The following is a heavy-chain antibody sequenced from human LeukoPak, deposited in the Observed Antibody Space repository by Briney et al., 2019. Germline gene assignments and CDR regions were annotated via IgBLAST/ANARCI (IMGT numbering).Heavy chain of an antibody. CDR3: ARLHEVGLLFDY. CDR1: GGSISSSY. Sequence: PSETLSLTCTVSGGSISSSYWSWIRQPPGKGLEWIGYIFYSGSTNYNPPLKSRVTMSADTSKNRFSLKLTSVTAADTAVYYCARLHEVGLLFDYWGQGTLVTVSS. D-gene: IGHD3-10*01. CDR2: IFYSGST. J-gene: IGHJ4*02. V-gene: IGHV4-59*08.